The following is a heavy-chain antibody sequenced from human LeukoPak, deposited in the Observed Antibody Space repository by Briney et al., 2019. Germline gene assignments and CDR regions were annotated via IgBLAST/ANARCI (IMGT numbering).Heavy chain of an antibody. CDR1: GFTFSSYA. Sequence: PGGSLRLSCAASGFTFSSYAMSWVRQAPGKGLEWVSGISGSGGSTYYADSVKGRFTISRDSSKNTLYLQMNSLRAEDTAVYYCAKGSSNWYLFDPWGQGTLVTVSS. CDR3: AKGSSNWYLFDP. CDR2: ISGSGGST. D-gene: IGHD6-13*01. J-gene: IGHJ5*02. V-gene: IGHV3-23*01.